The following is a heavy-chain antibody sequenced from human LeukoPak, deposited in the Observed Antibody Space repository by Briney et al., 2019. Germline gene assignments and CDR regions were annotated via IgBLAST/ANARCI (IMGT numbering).Heavy chain of an antibody. D-gene: IGHD3-10*01. CDR3: ARRPKIRGYNWFDP. Sequence: KPSETLSLTCTVSGDSMNNYYWSWIRQPPGKGLEWIGNINYSGSTNSNPSLKSRATISVDMSRKHFFLDLSSVTAADTAVYYCARRPKIRGYNWFDPWGQGTLVTVSS. CDR2: INYSGST. V-gene: IGHV4-59*12. CDR1: GDSMNNYY. J-gene: IGHJ5*02.